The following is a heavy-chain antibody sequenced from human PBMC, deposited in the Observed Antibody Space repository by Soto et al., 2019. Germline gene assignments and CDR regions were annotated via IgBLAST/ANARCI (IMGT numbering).Heavy chain of an antibody. CDR3: ARLRGHFDY. CDR1: GGSINNYY. D-gene: IGHD3-16*01. V-gene: IGHV4-59*01. J-gene: IGHJ4*01. Sequence: ETLSLTCTVSGGSINNYYWTWIRQPPGKGLEYIGYIFYSGTTNYNPSLKSRVTISVDTSKNQFSLRLSSVTAADTAVYYCARLRGHFDYWGQGTLVTVSS. CDR2: IFYSGTT.